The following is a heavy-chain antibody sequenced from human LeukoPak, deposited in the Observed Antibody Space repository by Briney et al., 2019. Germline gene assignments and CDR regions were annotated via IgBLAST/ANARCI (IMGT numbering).Heavy chain of an antibody. J-gene: IGHJ4*02. CDR3: ARAGSGTYRGWFYFDY. CDR2: INHSGST. V-gene: IGHV4-34*01. CDR1: GGSFSGYY. Sequence: SETLSLTCAVYGGSFSGYYWSWIRQPPGKGLEWIGEINHSGSTNYNPSLKSRVTISVDTSKNQFSLKLSSVTAADTAVYYCARAGSGTYRGWFYFDYWGQGTLVTVSS. D-gene: IGHD6-19*01.